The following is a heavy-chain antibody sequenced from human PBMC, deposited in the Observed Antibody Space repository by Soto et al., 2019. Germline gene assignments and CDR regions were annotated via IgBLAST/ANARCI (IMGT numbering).Heavy chain of an antibody. V-gene: IGHV1-8*01. J-gene: IGHJ4*01. CDR2: MNPDRGNT. CDR1: GYSFTSYE. D-gene: IGHD7-27*01. Sequence: QVQLVQSGAEVQKPGASVKVFCKASGYSFTSYEINWVRQATGQGLDWLGWMNPDRGNTGYGEKFHGSITMTRNTAISTAYMELSSLRYQDSAVYYCATWTELGRYCGHGTLLTISS. CDR3: ATWTELGRY.